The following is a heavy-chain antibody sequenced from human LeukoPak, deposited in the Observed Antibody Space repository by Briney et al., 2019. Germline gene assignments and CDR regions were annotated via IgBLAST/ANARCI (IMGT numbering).Heavy chain of an antibody. Sequence: HPGGSLRLSCAASGFTSSSYGMHWVRQAPGKGLEWVAVIWYDGSNKYYADSVKGRFTISRDNSKNTLYLQMNSLRAEDTAVYYCAREGSSLTNYYGMDVWGQGTTVTVSS. CDR3: AREGSSLTNYYGMDV. D-gene: IGHD1-26*01. CDR2: IWYDGSNK. CDR1: GFTSSSYG. V-gene: IGHV3-33*01. J-gene: IGHJ6*02.